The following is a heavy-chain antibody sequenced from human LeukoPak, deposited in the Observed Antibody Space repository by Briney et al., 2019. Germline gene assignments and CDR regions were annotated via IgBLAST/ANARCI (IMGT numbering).Heavy chain of an antibody. V-gene: IGHV1-18*01. CDR3: ARDLYRDSLPVSWFDP. D-gene: IGHD4-11*01. CDR1: GYTFTSYG. CDR2: ISDYSGNT. J-gene: IGHJ5*02. Sequence: GASVKVSCKASGYTFTSYGISWLRQAPGQGLEWMGWISDYSGNTNYAQKLQGRVTMTTDTSTSTAYMELRSLRSDDTAVYYCARDLYRDSLPVSWFDPWGQGTLVTVSS.